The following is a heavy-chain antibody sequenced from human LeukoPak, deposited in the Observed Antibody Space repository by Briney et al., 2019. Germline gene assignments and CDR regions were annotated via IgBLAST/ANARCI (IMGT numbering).Heavy chain of an antibody. V-gene: IGHV7-4-1*02. D-gene: IGHD3-3*01. J-gene: IGHJ4*02. CDR2: INTNTGNP. CDR1: GYTFSSYA. CDR3: ARDLGSVTIFY. Sequence: GASVKVSCKASGYTFSSYAMNWVRQAPGQGLEWMGWINTNTGNPTCAQGFTGRFVFSLDTSVSTAYLQISSLKAEDTAVYFCARDLGSVTIFYWGQGTLVTVSS.